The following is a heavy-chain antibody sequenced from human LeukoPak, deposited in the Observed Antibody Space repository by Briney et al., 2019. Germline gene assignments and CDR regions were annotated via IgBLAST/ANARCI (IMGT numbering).Heavy chain of an antibody. Sequence: ASVKVSCKASGGTFSSYAISWVRQAPGQGLEWMGGIIPIFGTANYAQKFQGRVTITADKSTSTAYMELSSLRSEDTAVYYCARCDYYGSGSYAYAFDIWGQGTMVTVSS. CDR3: ARCDYYGSGSYAYAFDI. CDR2: IIPIFGTA. J-gene: IGHJ3*02. CDR1: GGTFSSYA. D-gene: IGHD3-10*01. V-gene: IGHV1-69*06.